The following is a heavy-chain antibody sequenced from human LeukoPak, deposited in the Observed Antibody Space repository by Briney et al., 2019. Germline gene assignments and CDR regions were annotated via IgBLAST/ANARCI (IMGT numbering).Heavy chain of an antibody. Sequence: GSSVKVSCKASGGTFSSYAISWVRQAPGQGLDWMGGIIPIFGTANYAQKFQGRVTITADKSTSTAYMELSSLRSEDTAVYYCARAASLAYYYYMDVWGKGTTVTVSS. D-gene: IGHD1-1*01. CDR2: IIPIFGTA. V-gene: IGHV1-69*06. CDR3: ARAASLAYYYYMDV. CDR1: GGTFSSYA. J-gene: IGHJ6*03.